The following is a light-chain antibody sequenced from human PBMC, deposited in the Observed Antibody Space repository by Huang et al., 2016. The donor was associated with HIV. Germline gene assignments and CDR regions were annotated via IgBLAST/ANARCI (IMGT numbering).Light chain of an antibody. CDR3: QKYNSAPRT. J-gene: IGKJ1*01. Sequence: IQMTQSPSSLSASVGDSVTITCRVSQDISNYLAWYQQKPGKVPKLLIYGSSTLQSGVPARFSGSGSGTDFTLTISSLQPEDVATYYCQKYNSAPRTFGQGTKVEIK. CDR2: GSS. V-gene: IGKV1-27*01. CDR1: QDISNY.